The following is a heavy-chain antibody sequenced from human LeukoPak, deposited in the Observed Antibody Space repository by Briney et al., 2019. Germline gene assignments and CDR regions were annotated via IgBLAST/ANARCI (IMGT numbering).Heavy chain of an antibody. V-gene: IGHV3-23*01. CDR3: ARVPGRGRFLYFDY. CDR2: ISGSGGST. D-gene: IGHD3-16*01. Sequence: GGSLRLSCAASGFTFSSYAMSWVRQAPGKGLEWVSAISGSGGSTYYADSVKGRFTMSRDNSKNTLYLQMNSLRAEDTAVYYCARVPGRGRFLYFDYWGQGTLVTVSS. CDR1: GFTFSSYA. J-gene: IGHJ4*02.